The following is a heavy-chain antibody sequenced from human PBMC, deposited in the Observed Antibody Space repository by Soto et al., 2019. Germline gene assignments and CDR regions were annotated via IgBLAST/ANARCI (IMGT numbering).Heavy chain of an antibody. CDR1: GGSISSSNW. CDR3: AREKTPAGEYNWFDP. V-gene: IGHV4-4*02. D-gene: IGHD6-19*01. J-gene: IGHJ5*02. CDR2: IYHSGST. Sequence: PSETLSLTCAVSGGSISSSNWWSWVRQPPGKGLEWIGEIYHSGSTNYNPSLKSRVTISVDKSKNQFSLKLSSVTAADTAVYYCAREKTPAGEYNWFDPWGQGTLVTVSS.